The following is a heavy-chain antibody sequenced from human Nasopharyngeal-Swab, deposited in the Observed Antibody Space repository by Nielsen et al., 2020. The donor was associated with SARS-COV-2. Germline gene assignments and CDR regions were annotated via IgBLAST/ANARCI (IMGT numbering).Heavy chain of an antibody. Sequence: GGSLRLSCAASGFNFRNFAMSWVRQAPGKGLEWVSGIIENGADTYYADSVKGRSTIFRDNSKNTLYLQMNSLSAEDTAVYYCVRDYTVNYYGLSTDYYAPLDSWGQGTLVTVPS. CDR2: IIENGADT. V-gene: IGHV3-23*01. CDR1: GFNFRNFA. D-gene: IGHD3-9*01. CDR3: VRDYTVNYYGLSTDYYAPLDS. J-gene: IGHJ4*02.